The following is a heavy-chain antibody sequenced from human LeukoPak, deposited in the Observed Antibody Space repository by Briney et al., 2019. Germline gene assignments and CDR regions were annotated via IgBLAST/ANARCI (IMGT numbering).Heavy chain of an antibody. J-gene: IGHJ4*02. D-gene: IGHD2-2*01. CDR3: ARGRRDTQYQVFDY. CDR2: IKGDGSEK. CDR1: EFTFSDYW. V-gene: IGHV3-7*01. Sequence: TGGSLRLSCVASEFTFSDYWMNWVRQAPGKGLEWVANIKGDGSEKYYVDSVKGRFTISRDNAKNSLYLQMNSLRDEDTAVYYCARGRRDTQYQVFDYRGQGTLVTVSS.